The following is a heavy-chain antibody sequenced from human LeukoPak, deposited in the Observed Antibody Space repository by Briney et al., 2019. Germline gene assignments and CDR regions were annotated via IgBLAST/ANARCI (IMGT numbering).Heavy chain of an antibody. CDR3: ARTYYYDSSGYYDFQH. Sequence: GASXXXXXKASGYTFTGYYMHWVRQAPGQGLEWMGRINPNSGGTNYAQKFQGRVTMTRDTSISTAYMELSRLRSDDTAVYYCARTYYYDSSGYYDFQHWGQGTLVTVSS. V-gene: IGHV1-2*06. D-gene: IGHD3-22*01. CDR2: INPNSGGT. J-gene: IGHJ1*01. CDR1: GYTFTGYY.